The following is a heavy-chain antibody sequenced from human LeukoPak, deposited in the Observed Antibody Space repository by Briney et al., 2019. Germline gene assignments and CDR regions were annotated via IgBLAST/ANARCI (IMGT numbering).Heavy chain of an antibody. V-gene: IGHV4-30-2*01. CDR3: ARESTMVRGVISEGYFQH. Sequence: SQTLSLTCAVSGGSISSGGYSWSWIRQPRGKGLEWIGYIYHSGSTYYNPSLKSRVTISVDRSKNQFSLKLSSVTAADTAVYYCARESTMVRGVISEGYFQHWGQGTLVTVSS. D-gene: IGHD3-10*01. CDR2: IYHSGST. J-gene: IGHJ1*01. CDR1: GGSISSGGYS.